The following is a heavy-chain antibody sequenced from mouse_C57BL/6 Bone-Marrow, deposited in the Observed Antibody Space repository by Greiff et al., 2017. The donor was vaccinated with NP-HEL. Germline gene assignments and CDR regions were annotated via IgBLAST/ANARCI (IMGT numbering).Heavy chain of an antibody. D-gene: IGHD2-5*01. V-gene: IGHV1-81*01. CDR1: GYTFTSYG. J-gene: IGHJ3*01. Sequence: VHLVESGAELARPGASVKLSCKASGYTFTSYGISWVKQRTGQGLEWIGEIYPRSGNTYYNEKFKGKATLTADKSSSTAYMELRSLTSEDSAVYFCARAKAYYSNYVTFAYWGQGTLVTVSA. CDR3: ARAKAYYSNYVTFAY. CDR2: IYPRSGNT.